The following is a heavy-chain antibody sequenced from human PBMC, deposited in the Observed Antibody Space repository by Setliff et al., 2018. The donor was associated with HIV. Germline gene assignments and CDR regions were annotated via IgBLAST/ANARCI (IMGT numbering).Heavy chain of an antibody. CDR1: GGTFSSYA. D-gene: IGHD2-15*01. CDR3: ARGMAVAGDGPDY. Sequence: VASVKVSCKASGGTFSSYAISWVRQAPGQGLEWMGGIIPIFGTANYAQKFQGRVTITTDESTSTAYMELSSLRSEDTAVYYCARGMAVAGDGPDYWGQGTLVTVSS. V-gene: IGHV1-69*05. CDR2: IIPIFGTA. J-gene: IGHJ4*02.